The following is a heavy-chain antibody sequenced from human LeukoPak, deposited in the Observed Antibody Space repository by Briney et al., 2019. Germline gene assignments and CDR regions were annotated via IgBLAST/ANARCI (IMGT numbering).Heavy chain of an antibody. D-gene: IGHD1-26*01. V-gene: IGHV1-18*01. CDR3: ARAVYNVVEWELLDGYYYYYMDV. J-gene: IGHJ6*03. CDR1: GYTFTSYG. Sequence: ASVKVSCKASGYTFTSYGLSWVRQAPGQGLEWMGWISPDNGDTNYAQKFQGRVTMTTDTSTRTAYMELRSLRSDDTAVYYCARAVYNVVEWELLDGYYYYYMDVWGKGTTVTVSS. CDR2: ISPDNGDT.